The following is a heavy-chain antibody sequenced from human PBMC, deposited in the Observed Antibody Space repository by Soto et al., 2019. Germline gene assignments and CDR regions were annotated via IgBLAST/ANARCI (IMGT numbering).Heavy chain of an antibody. CDR3: ARGRRGYYYGMDV. CDR1: GGSFSGYY. CDR2: INHSGST. J-gene: IGHJ6*02. Sequence: SETLSLTCAVYGGSFSGYYWSWIRQPPGKGLEWIGEINHSGSTNYNPSLKSRVTISVDTSKNQFSLKLSSVTAADTAVYYCARGRRGYYYGMDVWGQGTTVTVSS. V-gene: IGHV4-34*01.